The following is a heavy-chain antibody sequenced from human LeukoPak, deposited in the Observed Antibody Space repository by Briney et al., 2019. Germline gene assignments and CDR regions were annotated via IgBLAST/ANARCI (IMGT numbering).Heavy chain of an antibody. V-gene: IGHV4-34*01. J-gene: IGHJ6*03. D-gene: IGHD6-13*01. Sequence: SETLSLTCAVYGGSFSGYYWSWIRQPPGKGLGWIGEINHSGSTNYNPSLKSRVTISVDTSKNQFSLKLSSVTAADTAVYYCARGRGYRFPYYYYYYMDVWGKGTTVTVSS. CDR1: GGSFSGYY. CDR2: INHSGST. CDR3: ARGRGYRFPYYYYYYMDV.